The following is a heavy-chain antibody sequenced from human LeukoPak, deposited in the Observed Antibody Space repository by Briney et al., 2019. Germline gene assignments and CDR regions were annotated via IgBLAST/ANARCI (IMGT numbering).Heavy chain of an antibody. CDR2: IWYDGSNK. J-gene: IGHJ4*02. Sequence: GRSLRLSCAASGFTFSSYGMHWVRQAPGKGLEWVAVIWYDGSNKYYADSVKGRFTISRDNSKNTLYLQMNSLRAEDTAVYYCAGDYYDSSGYVFGYWGQGTLVTVSS. V-gene: IGHV3-33*01. CDR1: GFTFSSYG. D-gene: IGHD3-22*01. CDR3: AGDYYDSSGYVFGY.